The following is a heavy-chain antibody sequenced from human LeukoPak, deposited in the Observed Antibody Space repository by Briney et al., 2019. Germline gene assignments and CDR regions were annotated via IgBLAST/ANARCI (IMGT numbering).Heavy chain of an antibody. CDR1: GFTFSSYW. Sequence: GGSLRLSCAASGFTFSSYWMSWVRQAPGKGLEWVANIKQDGSEKYYVDSVKGRFTISRDNAKNSLYLQMNSLRAEDTAVYYCARVPYSSGWYWIRVDYYFDYWGQGTLVAVSS. J-gene: IGHJ4*02. D-gene: IGHD6-19*01. V-gene: IGHV3-7*01. CDR3: ARVPYSSGWYWIRVDYYFDY. CDR2: IKQDGSEK.